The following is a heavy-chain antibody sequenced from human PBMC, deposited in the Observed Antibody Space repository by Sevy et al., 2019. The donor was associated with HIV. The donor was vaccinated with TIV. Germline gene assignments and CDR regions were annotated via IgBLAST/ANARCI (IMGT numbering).Heavy chain of an antibody. V-gene: IGHV7-4-1*02. CDR3: ARARLRQWLVHAGAFDL. D-gene: IGHD6-19*01. CDR2: INSNTRNP. J-gene: IGHJ3*01. CDR1: GYTFTSYA. Sequence: ASVKVSCKASGYTFTSYAMNWVRQAPGQGLEWMGWINSNTRNPTYAQGFTGRFVFSLDTSVSTAYLQISSLKAEDTAVYYCARARLRQWLVHAGAFDLWGQGTMVTVSS.